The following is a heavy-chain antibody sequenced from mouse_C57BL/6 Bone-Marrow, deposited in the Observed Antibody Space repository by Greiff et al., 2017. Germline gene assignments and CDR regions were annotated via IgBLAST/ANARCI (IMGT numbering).Heavy chain of an antibody. Sequence: EVKLVESGGGLVQPGGSLKLSCAASGFTFSDYYMYWVRQTPEKRLEWVAYLSNGGGSTYYPHTVKGRFTISRDNAKNPLYLQMSRLKSEDTAMYYCARGPYWGQGTLVTVSA. CDR1: GFTFSDYY. V-gene: IGHV5-12*01. CDR2: LSNGGGST. CDR3: ARGPY. J-gene: IGHJ3*01.